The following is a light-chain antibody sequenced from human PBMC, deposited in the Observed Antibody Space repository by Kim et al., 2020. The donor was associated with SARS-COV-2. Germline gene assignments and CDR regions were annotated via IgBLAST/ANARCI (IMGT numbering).Light chain of an antibody. J-gene: IGLJ3*02. CDR1: SSDVGGYDF. CDR3: CSYTRSSTWV. Sequence: QSALTQPRSVSGSPGQSVTISCTGTSSDVGGYDFVSWYQHHPGKAPKLMIFDVTKRPSGVPDRFSGSKSGNTASLAISGLQSEDEADYYCCSYTRSSTWVFGGGTQLTVL. V-gene: IGLV2-11*01. CDR2: DVT.